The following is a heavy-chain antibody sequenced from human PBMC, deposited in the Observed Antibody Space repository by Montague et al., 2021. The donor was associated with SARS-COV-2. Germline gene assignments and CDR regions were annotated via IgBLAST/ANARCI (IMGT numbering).Heavy chain of an antibody. Sequence: SETLSLTCAVSGDSINSEHWWSWVRQPPGKGLEWIVETHQWGGTNYNPSLRSRVTISVDTSKNQFSLKLTSMTAADTAVYYCARIGDGHNKPPGYWGQGTRVTVSS. CDR3: ARIGDGHNKPPGY. CDR1: GDSINSEHW. CDR2: THQWGGT. D-gene: IGHD5-24*01. J-gene: IGHJ4*02. V-gene: IGHV4-4*02.